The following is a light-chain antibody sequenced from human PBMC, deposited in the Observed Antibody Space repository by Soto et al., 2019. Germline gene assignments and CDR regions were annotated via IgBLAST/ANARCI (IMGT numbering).Light chain of an antibody. Sequence: DIQMTQSPSSLSASVGDRVTITCRASQSITSYLNWYQHKPGRAPMLLIYAVSNLQRGVPSRFSGSGSVTDFTLTISGLQPEDLGTCYCQQSYNTPYTFGQGTKLQIK. J-gene: IGKJ2*01. CDR2: AVS. CDR3: QQSYNTPYT. CDR1: QSITSY. V-gene: IGKV1-39*01.